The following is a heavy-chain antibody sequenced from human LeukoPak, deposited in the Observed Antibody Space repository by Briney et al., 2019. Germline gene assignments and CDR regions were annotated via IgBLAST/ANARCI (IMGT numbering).Heavy chain of an antibody. Sequence: SETRSPTCAVYGGSFSGYSWNWIRQPPGKGLEWIGEIDHGGSANYNPSLKSRVTISVDTSKNQFSLRLSSLTAADTAVYYCARGDGYNLVFDYWGQGTLVTVSS. CDR2: IDHGGSA. V-gene: IGHV4-34*01. CDR1: GGSFSGYS. CDR3: ARGDGYNLVFDY. D-gene: IGHD5-24*01. J-gene: IGHJ4*02.